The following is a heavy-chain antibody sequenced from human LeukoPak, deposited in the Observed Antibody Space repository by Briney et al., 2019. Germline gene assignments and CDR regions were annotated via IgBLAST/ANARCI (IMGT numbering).Heavy chain of an antibody. CDR3: AREGYCSGGTCYGWIPIDY. CDR2: IYTSGST. CDR1: GGSISSYY. V-gene: IGHV4-4*07. Sequence: PSETLSLTCTVSGGSISSYYWSWIRQPAGKGLEWIGRIYTSGSTNYNPSLKSRVTMSVDTSKNQSSLKLSSVTAADTAVYYCAREGYCSGGTCYGWIPIDYWGQGTLVTVSS. J-gene: IGHJ4*02. D-gene: IGHD2-15*01.